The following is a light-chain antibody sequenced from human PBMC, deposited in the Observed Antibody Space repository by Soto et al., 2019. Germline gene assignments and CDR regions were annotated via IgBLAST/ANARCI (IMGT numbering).Light chain of an antibody. CDR3: KQYGSSPPFT. J-gene: IGKJ3*01. CDR2: GTS. Sequence: ETVLTQSPGSLSLSPGERATLSCRASQSVSSTYLAWYQQKPGQAPMLLIYGTSGRATGIPDRFSGSGSGKDFTLIISRLEPEDFAMYYCKQYGSSPPFTFGPATKVDI. V-gene: IGKV3-20*01. CDR1: QSVSSTY.